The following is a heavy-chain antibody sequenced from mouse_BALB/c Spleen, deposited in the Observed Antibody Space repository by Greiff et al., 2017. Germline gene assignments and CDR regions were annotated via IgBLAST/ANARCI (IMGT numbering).Heavy chain of an antibody. CDR2: ISSGGSYT. CDR3: TREPTADAMDY. J-gene: IGHJ4*01. CDR1: GFTFSSYT. D-gene: IGHD1-2*01. Sequence: EVKLVESGGGSVKPGGSLKLSCAASGFTFSSYTMSWVRQTPEKRLEWVATISSGGSYTYYPDSVKGRFTISRDNAKNTLYLQMSSLKSEDTAMYYCTREPTADAMDYWGQGTSVTVSS. V-gene: IGHV5-6-4*01.